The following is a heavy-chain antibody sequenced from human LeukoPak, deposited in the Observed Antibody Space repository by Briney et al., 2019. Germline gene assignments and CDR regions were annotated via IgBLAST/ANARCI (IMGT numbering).Heavy chain of an antibody. V-gene: IGHV3-48*01. CDR3: ARDRLITIFGGVGSHAFDI. CDR1: GFTFSSYS. J-gene: IGHJ3*02. Sequence: QTGGSLRLSCAASGFTFSSYSMNWVRQAPGRGLEWVSYISSSSSTIYYADSVKGRFTISRDNAKNSLYLQMNSLRAEDTAVYYCARDRLITIFGGVGSHAFDIWGQGTMVTVSS. D-gene: IGHD3-3*01. CDR2: ISSSSSTI.